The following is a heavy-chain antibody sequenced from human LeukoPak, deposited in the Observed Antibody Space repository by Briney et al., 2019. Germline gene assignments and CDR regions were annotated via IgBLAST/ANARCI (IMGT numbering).Heavy chain of an antibody. V-gene: IGHV4-39*01. D-gene: IGHD6-19*01. CDR1: GGSISSSSYY. CDR3: ATSVTSSSGWYYGY. Sequence: SETLSLTCSVSGGSISSSSYYWGWIRQPPGKGLEWIGTIYYGGRTYYNPSLKSRVTMPVDASKNQFSLKLSSVTAADTAIYYCATSVTSSSGWYYGYWGQGSLVTVSS. J-gene: IGHJ4*02. CDR2: IYYGGRT.